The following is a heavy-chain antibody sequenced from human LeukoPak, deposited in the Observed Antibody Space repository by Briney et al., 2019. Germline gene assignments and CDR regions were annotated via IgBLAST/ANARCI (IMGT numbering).Heavy chain of an antibody. CDR2: INHSGST. Sequence: SETLSLTCAVYGGSFSGYYWSWIRQPPGKGLEWIGEINHSGSTNYNPSLKSRVTISVDTSKNQFSLKLSSVTAADTAEYYCARDSSGWYYFDYWGQGTLVTVSS. CDR3: ARDSSGWYYFDY. J-gene: IGHJ4*02. D-gene: IGHD6-19*01. CDR1: GGSFSGYY. V-gene: IGHV4-34*01.